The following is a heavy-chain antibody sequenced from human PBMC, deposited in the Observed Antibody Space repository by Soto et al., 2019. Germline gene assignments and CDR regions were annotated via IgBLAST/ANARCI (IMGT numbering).Heavy chain of an antibody. D-gene: IGHD2-21*02. V-gene: IGHV3-23*01. CDR2: SSGGGGST. CDR3: AKGFIVVVTVIRPDDAFDA. J-gene: IGHJ5*01. CDR1: GFTFGNYG. Sequence: EVQLLESGGGLVQPGGSLRLSCAASGFTFGNYGMNWVRQAPGKGLEWVSGSSGGGGSTYYADSVKGRFTISRDPSKNTIFLEMNSLRAEDTAVYYCAKGFIVVVTVIRPDDAFDAWGQGTLVTVSS.